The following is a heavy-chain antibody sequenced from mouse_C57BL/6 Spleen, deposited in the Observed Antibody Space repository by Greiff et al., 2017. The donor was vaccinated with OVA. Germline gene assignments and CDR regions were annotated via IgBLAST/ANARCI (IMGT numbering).Heavy chain of an antibody. CDR2: IDPSDSYT. D-gene: IGHD2-5*01. Sequence: VQLQQPGAELVMPGASVKLSCKASGYTFTSYWMHWVKQRPGQGLEWIGEIDPSDSYTNYNQKLKGKSTLTVDKSSSTAYMQLSSLTSEDSAVYYCARRQYSNQAMDYWGQGTSVTVSS. V-gene: IGHV1-69*01. CDR3: ARRQYSNQAMDY. CDR1: GYTFTSYW. J-gene: IGHJ4*01.